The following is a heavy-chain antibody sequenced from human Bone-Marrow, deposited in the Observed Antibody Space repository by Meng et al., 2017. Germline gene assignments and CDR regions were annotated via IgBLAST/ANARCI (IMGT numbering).Heavy chain of an antibody. CDR3: ARATSSSSWYYMGGVFDY. D-gene: IGHD6-13*01. Sequence: GESLKISCAASGFTFSDYYMSWIRQAPGKGLEWVSYISSSGSTIYYADPVKGRFTISRDNAKNSLYLQMNSLRAEDTAVYYCARATSSSSWYYMGGVFDYWGQGTLVTVSS. V-gene: IGHV3-11*04. J-gene: IGHJ4*02. CDR1: GFTFSDYY. CDR2: ISSSGSTI.